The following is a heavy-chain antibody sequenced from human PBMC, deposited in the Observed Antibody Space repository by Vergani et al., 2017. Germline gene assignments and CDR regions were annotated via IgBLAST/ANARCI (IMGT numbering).Heavy chain of an antibody. CDR3: ARGGSGGYSYNWFDP. Sequence: QVQLQESGPGLVKPSETLSLTCTVSGGSISSYYWSWIRQPPGKGLEWIGYIYYSGSTNYNPSLKSRVTISVDTSKNQFSLKLSSVTAADTAVYYCARGGSGGYSYNWFDPWGQGTLVTVSS. D-gene: IGHD3-10*01. CDR1: GGSISSYY. V-gene: IGHV4-59*01. J-gene: IGHJ5*02. CDR2: IYYSGST.